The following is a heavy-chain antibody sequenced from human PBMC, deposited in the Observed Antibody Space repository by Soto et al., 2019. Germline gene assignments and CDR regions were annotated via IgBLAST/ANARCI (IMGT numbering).Heavy chain of an antibody. D-gene: IGHD3-22*01. V-gene: IGHV1-69*13. J-gene: IGHJ4*02. Sequence: GASVKVSCKASGGTFSSYAISWVRQAPGQGLEWMGGIIPIFGTANYAQKFQGRVTITADESTSTAYMELSSLRSEDTAVYYCARSDTYYYDSSGLDLGYWGQGTLVTVS. CDR3: ARSDTYYYDSSGLDLGY. CDR1: GGTFSSYA. CDR2: IIPIFGTA.